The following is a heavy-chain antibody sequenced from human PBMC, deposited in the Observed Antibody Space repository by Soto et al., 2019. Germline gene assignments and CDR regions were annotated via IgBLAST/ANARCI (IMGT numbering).Heavy chain of an antibody. Sequence: ASVKVSCKASGGTFSSYAISWVRQAPGQGLEWMGGIIPIFGTANYAQKFQGRVTITADESTSTAYMELSSLRSEDTAVYYCVYEGIAAAGDYYGMDVWGQGTTVTVSS. CDR3: VYEGIAAAGDYYGMDV. CDR1: GGTFSSYA. D-gene: IGHD6-13*01. J-gene: IGHJ6*02. V-gene: IGHV1-69*13. CDR2: IIPIFGTA.